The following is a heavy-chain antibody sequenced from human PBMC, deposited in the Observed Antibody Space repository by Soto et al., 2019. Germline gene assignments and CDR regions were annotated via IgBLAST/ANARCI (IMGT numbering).Heavy chain of an antibody. D-gene: IGHD2-21*02. J-gene: IGHJ6*02. CDR2: INPNSGVT. V-gene: IGHV1-2*02. CDR3: AREIVAYCGGDCYSGYYYYGMDV. Sequence: SVEVSCKASGYTFTGYYMHWVRQAPGQGPEFMGLINPNSGVTNYAQKFQGRVTMTRDTSISTAYMELSRLRSDDTAVYYCAREIVAYCGGDCYSGYYYYGMDVWGQGTTVTVSS. CDR1: GYTFTGYY.